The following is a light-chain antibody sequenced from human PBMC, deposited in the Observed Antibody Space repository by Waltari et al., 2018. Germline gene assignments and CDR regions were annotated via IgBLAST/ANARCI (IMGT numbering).Light chain of an antibody. J-gene: IGLJ3*02. CDR1: SSNIGGNI. CDR2: SNG. CDR3: VAWDDTLSGMV. Sequence: QSVLTQPPSASGTPWQRVTISCSGSSSNIGGNIVNWYRQVPGTAPKLLIHSNGLRPSGVPDRFSGSKSGTSASLAISGLQSEDEADYYCVAWDDTLSGMVFGGGTKLTVL. V-gene: IGLV1-44*01.